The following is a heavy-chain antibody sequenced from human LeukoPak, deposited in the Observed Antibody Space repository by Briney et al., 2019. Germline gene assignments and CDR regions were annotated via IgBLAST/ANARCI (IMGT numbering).Heavy chain of an antibody. CDR2: IWYDGGNK. CDR1: GFTFSSFG. D-gene: IGHD3-3*01. Sequence: GRSLRLSCAASGFTFSSFGMHWVRQAPGKGLEWVAIIWYDGGNKYYADSVKGRFAISRDNVKNSLYLQMNSLRAEDTAIYYCATFRFLGTWGQGTMVTVSS. J-gene: IGHJ3*01. V-gene: IGHV3-33*03. CDR3: ATFRFLGT.